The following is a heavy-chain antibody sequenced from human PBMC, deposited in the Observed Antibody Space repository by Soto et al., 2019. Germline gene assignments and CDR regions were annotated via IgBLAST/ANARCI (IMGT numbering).Heavy chain of an antibody. D-gene: IGHD6-6*01. CDR3: ARVDLRRSSLFWFDP. CDR1: GDSVSSNSAA. Sequence: QVQLQQSGPGLVMPSQTLSLTCVISGDSVSSNSAAWNWIRQSPSRGLEWLGRTYYRCKWYDDYAVSVRSRITINPDTSKNQFSLQLNSVTPEDTAVYYCARVDLRRSSLFWFDPWGQGTLVTVSS. V-gene: IGHV6-1*01. CDR2: TYYRCKWYD. J-gene: IGHJ5*02.